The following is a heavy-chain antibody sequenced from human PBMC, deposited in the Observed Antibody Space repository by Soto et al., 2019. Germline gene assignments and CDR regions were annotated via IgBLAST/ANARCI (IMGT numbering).Heavy chain of an antibody. Sequence: QVQXXESGPGXVXXXXXXSLTXXVSGGSFTSAGYYWSWIRQRPGKGLEWIGYIYYSGSTHYSPSLESQVTMSVDTSRKQFSLRLSFVTATDTAVYYCASGSRFCGGGGCYSDSGAFDIWGQGTMVTVSS. CDR2: IYYSGST. J-gene: IGHJ3*02. CDR3: ASGSRFCGGGGCYSDSGAFDI. CDR1: GGSFTSAGYY. D-gene: IGHD2-15*01. V-gene: IGHV4-31*01.